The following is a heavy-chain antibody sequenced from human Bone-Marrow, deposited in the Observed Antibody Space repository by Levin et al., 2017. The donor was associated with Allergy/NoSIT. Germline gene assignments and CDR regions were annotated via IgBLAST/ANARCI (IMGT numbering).Heavy chain of an antibody. J-gene: IGHJ2*01. CDR1: GFTVSSNY. V-gene: IGHV3-66*02. Sequence: GESLKISCAASGFTVSSNYMSWVRQAPGKGLEWVSVIYSGGSTYYADSVKGRFTISRDNSKNTLYLQMNSLRAEDTAVYYCARFVSLIVVVVAATMEWYFDLWGRGTLVTVSS. CDR3: ARFVSLIVVVVAATMEWYFDL. D-gene: IGHD2-15*01. CDR2: IYSGGST.